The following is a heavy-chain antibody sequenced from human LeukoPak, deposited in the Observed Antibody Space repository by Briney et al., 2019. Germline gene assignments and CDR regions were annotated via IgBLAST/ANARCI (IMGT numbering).Heavy chain of an antibody. Sequence: PGGSLRLSCAASGFTFSSYWMSWVRQAPGKGLEWVANIKQDGSEKYYVDSVKGRFTISRDNAKNSLYLQMNSLRAEDTAVYYCARDFKQWLVGYAFDIWGQGTMVTVSS. CDR3: ARDFKQWLVGYAFDI. V-gene: IGHV3-7*01. D-gene: IGHD6-19*01. CDR2: IKQDGSEK. CDR1: GFTFSSYW. J-gene: IGHJ3*02.